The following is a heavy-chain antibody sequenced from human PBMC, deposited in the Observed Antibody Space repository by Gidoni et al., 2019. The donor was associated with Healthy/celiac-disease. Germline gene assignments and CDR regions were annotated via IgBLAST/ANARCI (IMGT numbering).Heavy chain of an antibody. Sequence: GQLVQSGAEVKKPRASGQVSCKASGYTFTGYYMPWVRQAPGQGLEWMGWTNPNSGGTNDAQKFQGRVTMTRDTSISTAYMELSRLRSDDTAVYDCASEYYYDSSGYYNYWGQGTLVTVSS. J-gene: IGHJ4*02. D-gene: IGHD3-22*01. CDR2: TNPNSGGT. V-gene: IGHV1-2*02. CDR3: ASEYYYDSSGYYNY. CDR1: GYTFTGYY.